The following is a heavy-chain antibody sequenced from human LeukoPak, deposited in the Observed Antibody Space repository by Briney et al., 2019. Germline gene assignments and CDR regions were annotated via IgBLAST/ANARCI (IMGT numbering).Heavy chain of an antibody. CDR1: GYNFVGYY. CDR2: IDPYTGNT. D-gene: IGHD5-12*01. Sequence: ASVKVSCKASGYNFVGYYLHWVRQAPGQGLEWMAWIDPYTGNTHYAQKFQGRITVTRGTSLSTTYMELNWLTSDDTALYYCAREYSASEHWGQGTLVTVSS. V-gene: IGHV1-2*02. CDR3: AREYSASEH. J-gene: IGHJ1*01.